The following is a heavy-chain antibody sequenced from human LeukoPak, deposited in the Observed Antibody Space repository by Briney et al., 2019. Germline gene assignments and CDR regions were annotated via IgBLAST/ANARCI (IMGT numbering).Heavy chain of an antibody. D-gene: IGHD3-16*02. CDR2: ISAYNGNT. Sequence: ASVKVSCKASGYTFTSYGISWVRQAPGQGLEWMGWISAYNGNTNYAQKLQGRVTMTTDTATSTAYMELRSLRSDDTAVYYCARDGGYDCVWGSYRYEDYWGQGTLVTVSS. J-gene: IGHJ4*02. V-gene: IGHV1-18*01. CDR1: GYTFTSYG. CDR3: ARDGGYDCVWGSYRYEDY.